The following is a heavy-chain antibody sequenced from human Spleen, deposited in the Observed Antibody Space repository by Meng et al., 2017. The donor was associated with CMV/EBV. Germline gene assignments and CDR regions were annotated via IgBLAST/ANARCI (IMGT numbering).Heavy chain of an antibody. CDR3: ARGHLVGFDY. J-gene: IGHJ4*02. CDR1: GSAITRGWYF. Sequence: CTVSGSAITRGWYFWSLLSQHPWKCVQWSGYICYTENTYYNPSLASRTTISVDTSKNQFSMNVTSVTAAYTAVYYCARGHLVGFDYWGQGALVTVSS. V-gene: IGHV4-31*03. D-gene: IGHD2-2*01. CDR2: ICYTENT.